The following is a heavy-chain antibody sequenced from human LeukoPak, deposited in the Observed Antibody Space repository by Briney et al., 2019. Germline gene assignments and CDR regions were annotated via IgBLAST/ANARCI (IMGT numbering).Heavy chain of an antibody. CDR3: ARGYCSSTSCPRGAY. V-gene: IGHV3-66*02. J-gene: IGHJ4*02. Sequence: GGSLRLSCAASGFTVRSNYMSWVRQAPGKGLEWVSVIYSGGSTYYADSVKGRFTISRDNSKNTLYLQMNSLRAEDTAVYYCARGYCSSTSCPRGAYWGQGTLVTVSS. CDR2: IYSGGST. CDR1: GFTVRSNY. D-gene: IGHD2-2*01.